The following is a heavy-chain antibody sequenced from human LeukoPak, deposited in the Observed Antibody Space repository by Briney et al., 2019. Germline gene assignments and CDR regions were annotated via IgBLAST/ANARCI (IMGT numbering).Heavy chain of an antibody. CDR1: GFIFSNYS. V-gene: IGHV3-21*01. CDR3: ARDQSGYADY. CDR2: ITGDSIYI. Sequence: GGSLRLSCAASGFIFSNYSMSWVRQAPGKGLEWVSYITGDSIYIHYADSVKGRFTISRDAAKNSLYLQMNSLRAEDTAVYYCARDQSGYADYWGQGTLVTVSS. D-gene: IGHD5-12*01. J-gene: IGHJ4*02.